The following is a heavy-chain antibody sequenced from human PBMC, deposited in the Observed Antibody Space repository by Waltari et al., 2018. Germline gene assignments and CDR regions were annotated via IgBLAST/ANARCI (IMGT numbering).Heavy chain of an antibody. CDR3: ASLGAAGRGDAFDN. CDR2: INPIFGTA. CDR1: GGAFSSYA. V-gene: IGHV1-69*05. Sequence: GGAFSSYAISYVRQAPGQGLEWMGGINPIFGTANYAQKFQGRVTITTDESTSTAHMELSSLRSEDTAVYYCASLGAAGRGDAFDNLGQGTMVTVSS. J-gene: IGHJ3*02. D-gene: IGHD6-13*01.